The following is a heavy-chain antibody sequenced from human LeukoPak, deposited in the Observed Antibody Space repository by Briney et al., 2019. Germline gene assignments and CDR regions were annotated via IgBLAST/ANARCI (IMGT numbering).Heavy chain of an antibody. V-gene: IGHV3-23*01. Sequence: GGSLRLSCAASGFTFSRLAMTWVRQAPGKGLEWVSTISASGPYYADAVRGRFTISRDNSRNTLSLQMDSLRAEDTAVYYCAKDHESGGYPCLDHWGLGTLVTVSS. J-gene: IGHJ4*02. CDR1: GFTFSRLA. D-gene: IGHD3-22*01. CDR2: ISASGP. CDR3: AKDHESGGYPCLDH.